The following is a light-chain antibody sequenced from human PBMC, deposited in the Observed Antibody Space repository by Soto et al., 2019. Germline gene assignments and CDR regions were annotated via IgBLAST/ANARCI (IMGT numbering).Light chain of an antibody. J-gene: IGKJ1*01. V-gene: IGKV3-20*01. Sequence: IVLTQSPGTLSLSQGERTTLSCRASQSISRYLAWYQQKPGQGPRLLIYGASSRATGTPDRFSGSGSGTDFTLTINRLEPEDFALYYCQQYGSSPPTFGQGTRWIS. CDR1: QSISRY. CDR2: GAS. CDR3: QQYGSSPPT.